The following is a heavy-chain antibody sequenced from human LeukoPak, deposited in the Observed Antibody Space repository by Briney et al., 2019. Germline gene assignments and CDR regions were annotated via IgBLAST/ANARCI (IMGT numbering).Heavy chain of an antibody. J-gene: IGHJ6*02. D-gene: IGHD5-18*01. Sequence: GRSLRLSCAASGFTFSDYGIHWVRQAPGKGLEWVSYISSSGSTIYYADSVKGRFTISRDNAKNSLYLQMNSLRAEDTAVYYCARDPRGYSYGFHYYYGMDVWGQGTTVTVSS. CDR3: ARDPRGYSYGFHYYYGMDV. CDR1: GFTFSDYG. CDR2: ISSSGSTI. V-gene: IGHV3-11*01.